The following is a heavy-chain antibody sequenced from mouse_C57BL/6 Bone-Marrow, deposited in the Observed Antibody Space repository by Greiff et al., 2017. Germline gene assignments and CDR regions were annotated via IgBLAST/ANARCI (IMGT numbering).Heavy chain of an antibody. Sequence: VQLQQSGAELARPGASVKLSCKASGYTFTSYGISWVKQRTGQGLEWIGEIYPRSGNTYYNEKFKGKATLTADKSSSTAYMELRILTSEDSAVYFCAIAPLLLYYFDYWGQGTTLTVSS. CDR3: AIAPLLLYYFDY. CDR1: GYTFTSYG. D-gene: IGHD2-12*01. V-gene: IGHV1-81*01. CDR2: IYPRSGNT. J-gene: IGHJ2*01.